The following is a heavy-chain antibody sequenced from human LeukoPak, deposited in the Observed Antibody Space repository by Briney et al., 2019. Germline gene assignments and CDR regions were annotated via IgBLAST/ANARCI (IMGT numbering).Heavy chain of an antibody. J-gene: IGHJ5*02. D-gene: IGHD1-14*01. V-gene: IGHV4-38-2*02. CDR2: MYQSRNA. Sequence: SETLSLTCTVSGYSISSGYYWGWIRQPPGMGLEWIGSMYQSRNAYYNPSLRSRVTMSVDTSKNQVSLKLISVTAADTAVYFCVRVPGPNWFDPWGLGTLVTVSS. CDR3: VRVPGPNWFDP. CDR1: GYSISSGYY.